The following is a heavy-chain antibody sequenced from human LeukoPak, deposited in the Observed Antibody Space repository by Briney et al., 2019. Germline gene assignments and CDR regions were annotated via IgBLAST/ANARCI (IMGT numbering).Heavy chain of an antibody. CDR2: ISGSGSTI. Sequence: GGSLRLSCAASGFTFSSYEMNWVRQAPGKGLEWVSYISGSGSTIYYADSVKGRFTISRDNAKNSLYLQMNSLRAEDTAVYYCAKDRTKYCSGGSCCPCDYWGQGTLVTVSS. J-gene: IGHJ4*02. CDR3: AKDRTKYCSGGSCCPCDY. V-gene: IGHV3-48*03. D-gene: IGHD2-15*01. CDR1: GFTFSSYE.